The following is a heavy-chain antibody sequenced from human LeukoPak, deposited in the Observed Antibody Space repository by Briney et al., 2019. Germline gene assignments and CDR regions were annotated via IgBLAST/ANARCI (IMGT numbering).Heavy chain of an antibody. Sequence: SETLSLTCAVYGGSFSGYYWSWIRQPPGKGLEWIGEINHSGSTNYNPSLKSRVTISVDTSKNRFSLKLSSVTAADTAVYYCARVTGYVEDWGQGTLVTVSS. CDR2: INHSGST. J-gene: IGHJ4*02. V-gene: IGHV4-34*01. CDR3: ARVTGYVED. CDR1: GGSFSGYY. D-gene: IGHD1-14*01.